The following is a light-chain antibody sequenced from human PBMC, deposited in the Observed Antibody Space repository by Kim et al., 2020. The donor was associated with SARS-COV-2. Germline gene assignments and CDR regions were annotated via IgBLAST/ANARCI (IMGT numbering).Light chain of an antibody. J-gene: IGKJ4*01. CDR1: RGITKY. CDR2: AAS. CDR3: QHYNSVPYA. V-gene: IGKV1-27*01. Sequence: DIQMTQSPSSLSASVGDRVTITCRASRGITKYLVWYQQKPGKVPKLLIYAASTLQSGVPSRFSGSGSGTDFTLTISSLQPEDAATYFCQHYNSVPYAFGGGTKVDIK.